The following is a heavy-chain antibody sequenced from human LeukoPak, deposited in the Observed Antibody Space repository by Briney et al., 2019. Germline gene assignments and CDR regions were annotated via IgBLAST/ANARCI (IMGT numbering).Heavy chain of an antibody. D-gene: IGHD3-22*01. J-gene: IGHJ4*02. Sequence: GGSLTLSCAASGFTYSSYWMHWVRQAPGKGLVWVSRINSGGSSTTYADSVKGRFTISRDNAKNTLNLQMNSLRAEDTAVYYCAREGGYYDSSGYAPNSDYWGQGTLVTVSS. CDR1: GFTYSSYW. CDR2: INSGGSST. V-gene: IGHV3-74*01. CDR3: AREGGYYDSSGYAPNSDY.